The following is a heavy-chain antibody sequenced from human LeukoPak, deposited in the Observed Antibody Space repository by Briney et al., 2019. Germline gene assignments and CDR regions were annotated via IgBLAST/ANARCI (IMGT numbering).Heavy chain of an antibody. Sequence: GGSLRLSCAASGFTLSSFSMHWVRQSPGRGLEYVSAINYRGGPTYYADSVKGRFTISRDNSKNTLYLQMNTLRAEDTAVYYCAGGLRYFDWSMNDWGQGTLVTVSS. D-gene: IGHD3-9*01. CDR2: INYRGGPT. CDR1: GFTLSSFS. CDR3: AGGLRYFDWSMND. V-gene: IGHV3-64*02. J-gene: IGHJ4*02.